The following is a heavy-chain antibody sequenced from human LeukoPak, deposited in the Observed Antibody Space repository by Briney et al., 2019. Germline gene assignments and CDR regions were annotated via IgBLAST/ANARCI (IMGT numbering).Heavy chain of an antibody. CDR2: INPNSGGT. CDR3: ARARRGFSNPDKRTPIDY. CDR1: GYTFTGYY. V-gene: IGHV1-2*02. J-gene: IGHJ4*02. Sequence: ASVKVSCKASGYTFTGYYMRWVRQAPGQGLEWMGWINPNSGGTNYAQKFQGRVTMTRDTSISTAYMELSRLRSDDTAVYYCARARRGFSNPDKRTPIDYWGQGTLVTVSS. D-gene: IGHD1-14*01.